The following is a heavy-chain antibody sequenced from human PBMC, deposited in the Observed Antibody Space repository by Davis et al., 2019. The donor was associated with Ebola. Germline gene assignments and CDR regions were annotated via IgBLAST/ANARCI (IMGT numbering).Heavy chain of an antibody. CDR2: INDSGST. CDR1: GGSFSGYY. V-gene: IGHV4-34*01. J-gene: IGHJ3*02. CDR3: ARIRRNYGDYLNDAFDI. Sequence: PSETLSLTCAVYGGSFSGYYWSWIRQTPGKGLGWIGEINDSGSTNYNPSLKSRVTISIDTSKKQFSLKLSSVTAADTAMYYCARIRRNYGDYLNDAFDIWGQGTMVTVSS. D-gene: IGHD4-17*01.